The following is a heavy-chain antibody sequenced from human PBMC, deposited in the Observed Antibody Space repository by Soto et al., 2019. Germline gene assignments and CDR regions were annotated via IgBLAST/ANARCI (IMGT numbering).Heavy chain of an antibody. CDR1: GFTFSSYW. Sequence: GGSLRLSCAASGFTFSSYWMSWVRQAPGKGLEWVANIKQDGSEKYYVDSVKGRFTISRDNAKNSLYLQMNSLRAEDTAVYYCARDWGDVVVVAATPYFDYWGHGTLVTVSS. CDR3: ARDWGDVVVVAATPYFDY. J-gene: IGHJ4*01. CDR2: IKQDGSEK. V-gene: IGHV3-7*01. D-gene: IGHD2-15*01.